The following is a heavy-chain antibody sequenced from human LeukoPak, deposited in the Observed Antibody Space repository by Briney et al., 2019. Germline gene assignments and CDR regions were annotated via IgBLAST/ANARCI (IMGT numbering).Heavy chain of an antibody. V-gene: IGHV3-15*01. Sequence: GGSLRLSCAASGFTFSNAWMSWVRQAPGKGLEWVGRIKSKTDGGTTDYAEPVKGRFTISRDDSKNTLYLQMNSLKTEDTAVYYCTTDSYYDFWSGYYVFDYWGQGTLVTVSS. CDR1: GFTFSNAW. J-gene: IGHJ4*02. D-gene: IGHD3-3*01. CDR3: TTDSYYDFWSGYYVFDY. CDR2: IKSKTDGGTT.